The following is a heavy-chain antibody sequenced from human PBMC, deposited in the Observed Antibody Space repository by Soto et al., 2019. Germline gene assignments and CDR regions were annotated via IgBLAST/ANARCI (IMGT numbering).Heavy chain of an antibody. Sequence: QLQLQESGPGLVKPSETLSLTCTVSGGSISSSSYYWGWIRQPPGKGLEWIGSIYYSGSTYYNPSLKSRVTKSVNTPKYQFSLRLSSVTAADTAVYYCARAGGVIAVAGPGWFDPWGQGTLVTVSS. CDR2: IYYSGST. CDR3: ARAGGVIAVAGPGWFDP. CDR1: GGSISSSSYY. J-gene: IGHJ5*02. V-gene: IGHV4-39*01. D-gene: IGHD6-19*01.